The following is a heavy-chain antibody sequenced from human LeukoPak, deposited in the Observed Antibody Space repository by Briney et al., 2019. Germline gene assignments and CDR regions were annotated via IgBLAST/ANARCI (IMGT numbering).Heavy chain of an antibody. CDR3: ARYGSGSNYRDPFDS. CDR2: ITSAGTI. J-gene: IGHJ4*02. CDR1: GFTFSSYA. D-gene: IGHD3-10*01. V-gene: IGHV3-23*01. Sequence: GGSLRLSCAASGFTFSSYAMCWVRQAPGKGLDWVSTITSAGTIYYADSVKGRFTISRDNSKNTLYLQMNSLRAEDTAIYFCARYGSGSNYRDPFDSWGQGTLVTVSS.